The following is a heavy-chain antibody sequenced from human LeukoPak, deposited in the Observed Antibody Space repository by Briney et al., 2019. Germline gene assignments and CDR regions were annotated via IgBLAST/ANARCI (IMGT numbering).Heavy chain of an antibody. D-gene: IGHD3-9*01. CDR3: AKDFYYDILTGYYKGPRDAFDI. V-gene: IGHV3-30*04. CDR1: GFTFSSYA. J-gene: IGHJ3*02. Sequence: GGSLRLSCAASGFTFSSYALHWVRQAPGKGLEWVGVISYDGNNIYYADSVRGRFTISRDNSKNTLYLQMNSLRAEDTAVYYCAKDFYYDILTGYYKGPRDAFDIWGQGTMVTVSS. CDR2: ISYDGNNI.